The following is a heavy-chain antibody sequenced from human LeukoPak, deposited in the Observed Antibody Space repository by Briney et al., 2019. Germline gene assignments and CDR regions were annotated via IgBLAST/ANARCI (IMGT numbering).Heavy chain of an antibody. CDR2: INQSERT. D-gene: IGHD2-21*01. CDR1: GGPFSSYY. V-gene: IGHV4-34*01. CDR3: ARGNPYLPYVFDI. J-gene: IGHJ3*02. Sequence: PSETLSLTCAVYGGPFSSYYWSWIRQLPGKGLEWIGEINQSERTNYNPSLKSRVTISVDTSKNQFPLKLSSVTAADTAVYYCARGNPYLPYVFDIWGQGTMVTVSS.